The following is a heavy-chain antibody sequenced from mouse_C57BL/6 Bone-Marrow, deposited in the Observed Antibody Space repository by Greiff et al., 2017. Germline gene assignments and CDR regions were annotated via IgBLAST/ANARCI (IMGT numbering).Heavy chain of an antibody. CDR3: TRALYGPHYFDY. D-gene: IGHD1-1*01. V-gene: IGHV5-9-1*02. CDR1: GFTFSSYA. Sequence: EVKLVESGEGLVKPGGSLKLSCAASGFTFSSYAMSWVRQTPEKRLEWVAYISSGGDYIYYADTVKGRFTISRDNARNTLYLQMSSLKSEDTAMYYCTRALYGPHYFDYWGQGTTLTVSS. CDR2: ISSGGDYI. J-gene: IGHJ2*01.